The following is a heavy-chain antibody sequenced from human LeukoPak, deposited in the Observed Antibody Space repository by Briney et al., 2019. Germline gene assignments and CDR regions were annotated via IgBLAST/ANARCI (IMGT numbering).Heavy chain of an antibody. D-gene: IGHD3-22*01. CDR2: IYSGGSGST. Sequence: PGGSLRLSCAASGFTVSSSYMSWVRQAPGKGLEWVSVIYSGGSGSTYYADSVKGRFTISRDNSKNTLNLQMNSLRAEDTAVYYCAKVAVVIRANDAFDIWGQGTMVTVSS. V-gene: IGHV3-53*01. CDR3: AKVAVVIRANDAFDI. J-gene: IGHJ3*02. CDR1: GFTVSSSY.